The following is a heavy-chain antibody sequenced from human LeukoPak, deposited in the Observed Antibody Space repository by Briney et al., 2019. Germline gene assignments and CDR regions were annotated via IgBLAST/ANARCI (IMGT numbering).Heavy chain of an antibody. J-gene: IGHJ6*03. V-gene: IGHV3-48*03. Sequence: GGSLRLSCAASGFTFSSYEMNWVRQAPGKGLEWVSYISSSGSTIYYADSVKGRFTISRDNAKNSLYLQMNSLRAEDTAVYYCARVVDGKYYMDVWGKGTTVTVSS. CDR3: ARVVDGKYYMDV. CDR2: ISSSGSTI. D-gene: IGHD3-9*01. CDR1: GFTFSSYE.